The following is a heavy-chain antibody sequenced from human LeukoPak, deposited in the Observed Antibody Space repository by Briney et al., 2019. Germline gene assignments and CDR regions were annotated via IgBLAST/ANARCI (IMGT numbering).Heavy chain of an antibody. CDR1: GFTFSAYW. CDR3: AKGLHYNILTGFRRDYYFDY. J-gene: IGHJ4*02. CDR2: IKKNGMEK. Sequence: GGSRRPSCAPSGFTFSAYWMSGVGQTPGKGLGWGAFIKKNGMEKYYVDSVKGRFTISRDNSKNTLYLQMNSLRADDTAVYYCAKGLHYNILTGFRRDYYFDYWGQGTLVTVSS. V-gene: IGHV3-7*01. D-gene: IGHD3-9*01.